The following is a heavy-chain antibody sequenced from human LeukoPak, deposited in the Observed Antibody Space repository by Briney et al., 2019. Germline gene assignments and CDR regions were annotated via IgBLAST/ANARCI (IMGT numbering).Heavy chain of an antibody. D-gene: IGHD1-1*01. CDR1: GFTFSSYE. J-gene: IGHJ4*02. V-gene: IGHV3-48*03. Sequence: PGGSLRLSCAASGFTFSSYEMNWVRQAPGNGLEWVSYISSSGSTIYYPDSVKGRFTISRDNAKNSLYLQMNSLRGEDTAVYYCGLATTGVFDYWGQGTLVTVSS. CDR3: GLATTGVFDY. CDR2: ISSSGSTI.